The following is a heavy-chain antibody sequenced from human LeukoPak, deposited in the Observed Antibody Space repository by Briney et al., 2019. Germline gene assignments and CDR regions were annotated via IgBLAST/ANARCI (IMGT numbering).Heavy chain of an antibody. V-gene: IGHV4-30-2*01. D-gene: IGHD2-15*01. CDR2: IYHSGTY. CDR1: GVSISSGAYS. CDR3: ARRAGYCSGGSCYSASYFDL. Sequence: SETLSLTCAVSGVSISSGAYSWSWLGQPQGKGLESIGYIYHSGTYYYNPSLKSRVTISVDRSKNQFSLKLSSVTAADTAVYYCARRAGYCSGGSCYSASYFDLWGRGTLVTVSS. J-gene: IGHJ2*01.